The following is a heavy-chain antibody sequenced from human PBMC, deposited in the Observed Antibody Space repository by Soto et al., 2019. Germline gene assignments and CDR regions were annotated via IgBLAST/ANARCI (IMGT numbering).Heavy chain of an antibody. Sequence: EVQLLESGGGLVQPGGSLRLSCAASGFTFSTYAMSWVRQAPGKGLEWVSAISGSGGSTYYADSVKGRFTISRDNSKNTLYLQMNSLRAEDTAVYYCAKDLAAMISPYYFDYWGQGTLVTVSS. CDR2: ISGSGGST. D-gene: IGHD3-16*01. V-gene: IGHV3-23*01. CDR1: GFTFSTYA. CDR3: AKDLAAMISPYYFDY. J-gene: IGHJ4*02.